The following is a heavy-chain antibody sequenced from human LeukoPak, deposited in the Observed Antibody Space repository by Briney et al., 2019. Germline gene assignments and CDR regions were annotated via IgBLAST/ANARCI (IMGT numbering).Heavy chain of an antibody. CDR3: ARDEAVAGTGDY. V-gene: IGHV1-46*01. D-gene: IGHD6-19*01. CDR1: GYTFTSYY. Sequence: AASVKVSCKASGYTFTSYYMHWVRQAPGQGLEWMGIINPSGGSTSYAQKFQGRVTMTGDTSTSTVYMELSSLRSEDTAVYYCARDEAVAGTGDYWGQGTLVTVSS. J-gene: IGHJ4*02. CDR2: INPSGGST.